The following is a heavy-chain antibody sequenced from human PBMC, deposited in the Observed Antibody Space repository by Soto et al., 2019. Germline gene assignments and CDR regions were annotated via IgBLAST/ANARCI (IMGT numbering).Heavy chain of an antibody. CDR1: GGTFSSYA. CDR2: IIPIFGTA. CDR3: ARGFWLRSDIVVVPAAMVPGAFDI. J-gene: IGHJ3*02. Sequence: SVKVSCKASGGTFSSYAISWVRQAPGQGLEWMGGIIPIFGTANYAQKFQGRVTITTDESTSTAYMELSSLRSEDTAVYYCARGFWLRSDIVVVPAAMVPGAFDIWGQGTMVTVSS. D-gene: IGHD2-2*01. V-gene: IGHV1-69*05.